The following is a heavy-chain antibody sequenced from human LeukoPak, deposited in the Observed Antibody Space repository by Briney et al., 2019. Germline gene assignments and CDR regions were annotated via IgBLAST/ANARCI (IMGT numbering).Heavy chain of an antibody. CDR3: ARVVRDGVGSYHFDN. J-gene: IGHJ4*02. CDR2: INPSGGST. Sequence: ASVKVSCKVSGYTLTELSMHWVRQAPGQGLEWMGLINPSGGSTSYAQKFQGRVTMTRDTSTSTVYTELSSLRSEDTAVYYCARVVRDGVGSYHFDNWGQGTLVTVSS. D-gene: IGHD3-10*01. CDR1: GYTLTELS. V-gene: IGHV1-46*01.